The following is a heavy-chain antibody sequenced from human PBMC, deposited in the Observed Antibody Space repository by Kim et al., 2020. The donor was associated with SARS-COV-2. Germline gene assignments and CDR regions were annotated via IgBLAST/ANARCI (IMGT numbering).Heavy chain of an antibody. CDR1: GFTFIHAW. CDR3: ATIAATGPLDY. D-gene: IGHD6-25*01. J-gene: IGHJ4*02. V-gene: IGHV3-15*01. CDR2: IRNKADGGTT. Sequence: GGSLRLSCAASGFTFIHAWMSWVRQAPGKGLEWVGRIRNKADGGTTEYAAPVKGRFTFSRDDSNNMLYLQMASLRTEDTAVYYCATIAATGPLDYWGQGTLVTVSS.